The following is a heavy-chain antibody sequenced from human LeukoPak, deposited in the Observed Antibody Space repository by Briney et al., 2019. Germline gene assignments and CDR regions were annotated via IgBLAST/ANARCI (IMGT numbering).Heavy chain of an antibody. J-gene: IGHJ4*02. CDR1: GDSINSYS. V-gene: IGHV4-59*01. D-gene: IGHD3-22*01. CDR2: IHDRGFT. Sequence: PSETLSLTCSVSGDSINSYSWTWFRQPPGKGLEWIGYIHDRGFTNYSPSLKSRLTISRDTSKNQVSLSLTSVTAADTAVYFCARFLFDYSDGGVSYGVPHLPDWGQGTLVSVSS. CDR3: ARFLFDYSDGGVSYGVPHLPD.